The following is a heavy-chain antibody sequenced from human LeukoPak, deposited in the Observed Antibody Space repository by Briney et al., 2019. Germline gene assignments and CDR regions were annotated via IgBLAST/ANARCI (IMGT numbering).Heavy chain of an antibody. CDR3: ARDGGSSSNWSFDY. V-gene: IGHV3-21*01. J-gene: IGHJ4*02. CDR1: GFAFSRYS. Sequence: GGSLRLSCAASGFAFSRYSMNWVRQAPEKGLEWVSSISGDSSNIYYADSLKGRFTISRDNAKNSLYLQMNSLRAEDTAVYYCARDGGSSSNWSFDYWGPGTLVTVSS. CDR2: ISGDSSNI. D-gene: IGHD6-13*01.